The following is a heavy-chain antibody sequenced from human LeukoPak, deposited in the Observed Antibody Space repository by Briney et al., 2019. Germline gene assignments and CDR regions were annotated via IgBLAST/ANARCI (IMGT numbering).Heavy chain of an antibody. D-gene: IGHD6-13*01. V-gene: IGHV3-15*01. CDR1: GFTFSNAW. J-gene: IGHJ4*02. CDR2: IKSKTDGGTT. Sequence: GGSLRLSCAASGFTFSNAWMSWVRQAPGKGLEWVGRIKSKTDGGTTDYAAPVKGRFTISRDDSKTTLYLQMNSLKTEDTAVYYCTTDPPSRRPGGKRRSSWYGQYYFDYWGQGTLVTVSS. CDR3: TTDPPSRRPGGKRRSSWYGQYYFDY.